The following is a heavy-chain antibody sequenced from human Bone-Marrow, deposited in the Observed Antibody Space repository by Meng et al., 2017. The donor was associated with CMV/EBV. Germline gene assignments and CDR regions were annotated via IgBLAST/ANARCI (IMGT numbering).Heavy chain of an antibody. CDR3: ARSDDDYSPTDY. V-gene: IGHV1-69*05. D-gene: IGHD4-11*01. Sequence: SSVRGSCKASGGTFSSYAISWVRQAPGQGLEWMGGIIPIFGTANYAQKFQGRVTITTDESTSTAYMELSSLRSEDTAVYYCARSDDDYSPTDYWGQGTLVVASS. CDR1: GGTFSSYA. J-gene: IGHJ4*02. CDR2: IIPIFGTA.